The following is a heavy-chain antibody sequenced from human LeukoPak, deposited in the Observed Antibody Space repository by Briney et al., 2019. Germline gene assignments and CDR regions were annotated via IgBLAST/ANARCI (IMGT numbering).Heavy chain of an antibody. D-gene: IGHD3-10*01. CDR3: ARDPSMVRGENTPYFDY. J-gene: IGHJ4*02. V-gene: IGHV1-69*13. Sequence: ASVKVSCKASGGIFSNYAISWVRQAPGQGLEWMGGIIPIFSIANYAQKFHGRVTITADESTSTAYMELSSLRSEDTAVYYCARDPSMVRGENTPYFDYWGQGTLVTVSS. CDR2: IIPIFSIA. CDR1: GGIFSNYA.